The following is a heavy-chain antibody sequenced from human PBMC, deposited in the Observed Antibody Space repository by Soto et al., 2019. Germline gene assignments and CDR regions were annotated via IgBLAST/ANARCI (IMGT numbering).Heavy chain of an antibody. CDR3: ARDPFKIWPPAGGHWFDP. Sequence: PSETLSLTCTVSGGSISSGDYYWSWIRQPPGKGLEWIGYIYYSGSTYYNPSLKSRVTISVDTSKNQFSLKLSSVTAADTAVYYCARDPFKIWPPAGGHWFDPWGQGTLVTVSS. V-gene: IGHV4-30-4*02. CDR2: IYYSGST. J-gene: IGHJ5*02. CDR1: GGSISSGDYY. D-gene: IGHD3-10*01.